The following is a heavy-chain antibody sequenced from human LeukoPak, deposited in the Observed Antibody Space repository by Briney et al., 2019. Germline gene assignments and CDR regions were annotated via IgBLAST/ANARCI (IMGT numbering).Heavy chain of an antibody. V-gene: IGHV3-23*01. D-gene: IGHD4-23*01. CDR2: ISGSGGST. CDR3: AKAARWQNDY. Sequence: GGSLGLSCAASGFTFTSYAMSWVRQAPGKGLEWVSAISGSGGSTYYADSVKGRFTISSDNSMNTLYLQMNSLRAEDTAVYYCAKAARWQNDYWGQGTLVTVSS. J-gene: IGHJ4*02. CDR1: GFTFTSYA.